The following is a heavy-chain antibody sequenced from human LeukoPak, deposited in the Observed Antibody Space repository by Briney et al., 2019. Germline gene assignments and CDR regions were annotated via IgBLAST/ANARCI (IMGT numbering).Heavy chain of an antibody. CDR1: GFTFSSYG. J-gene: IGHJ6*03. V-gene: IGHV3-33*06. Sequence: PGGSLRLSCAASGFTFSSYGMQWVRQAPGNGLEWVAVIWYDGSNKYYADPVKGRFTISRDNSKNTLYLQMNSLRAEDTAVYYCAKDLYNWNYDYYYMDVWGKGTTVTVSS. CDR3: AKDLYNWNYDYYYMDV. CDR2: IWYDGSNK. D-gene: IGHD1-20*01.